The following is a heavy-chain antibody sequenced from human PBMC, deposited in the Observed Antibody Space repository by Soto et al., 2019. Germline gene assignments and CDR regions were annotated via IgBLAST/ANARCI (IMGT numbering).Heavy chain of an antibody. CDR2: IYDSGKT. V-gene: IGHV4-31*02. J-gene: IGHJ6*02. Sequence: QVQLQESGPGLVKPSQTLSLKCTVSGGSISSGGYYWTWIRQRPGKGLEWIGSIYDSGKTYYSPSLKSRVTISVDTSKNHFSLRLTSVTAADTAVYYCARDPSYGDYSYYGMDVWGQGTTVTVSS. CDR1: GGSISSGGYY. CDR3: ARDPSYGDYSYYGMDV. D-gene: IGHD4-17*01.